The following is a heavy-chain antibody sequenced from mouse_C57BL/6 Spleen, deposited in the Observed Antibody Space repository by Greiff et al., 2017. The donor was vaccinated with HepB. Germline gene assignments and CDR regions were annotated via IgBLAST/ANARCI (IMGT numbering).Heavy chain of an antibody. D-gene: IGHD2-5*01. V-gene: IGHV1-53*01. CDR2: INPSNGGT. Sequence: QVQLQQPGTELVKPGASVKLSCKASGYTFTSYWMHWVKQRPGQGLEWIGNINPSNGGTNYNEKFKSKSTLTVDKSSSTAYMQLSSLTSEDSAVYYCARSASNYERPYAMDYLGQGTSVTVSS. J-gene: IGHJ4*01. CDR1: GYTFTSYW. CDR3: ARSASNYERPYAMDY.